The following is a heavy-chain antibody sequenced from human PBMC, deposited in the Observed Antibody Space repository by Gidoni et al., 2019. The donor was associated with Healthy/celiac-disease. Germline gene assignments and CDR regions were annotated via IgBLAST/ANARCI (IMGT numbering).Heavy chain of an antibody. V-gene: IGHV3-23*01. J-gene: IGHJ4*02. CDR3: AKPPSLTPRWELLPWAH. D-gene: IGHD1-26*01. CDR2: ISGSGGST. Sequence: EVQLLESGGGLVQPGGSLRLSCAASGFTFSSYAMSWVRQAPGKGLEWVSAISGSGGSTYYADSVKGRFTISRDNSKNTLYLQMNSLRAEDTAVYYCAKPPSLTPRWELLPWAHWGQGTLVTVSS. CDR1: GFTFSSYA.